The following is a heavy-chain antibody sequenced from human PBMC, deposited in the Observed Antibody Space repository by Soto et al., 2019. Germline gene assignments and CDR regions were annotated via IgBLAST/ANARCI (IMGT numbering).Heavy chain of an antibody. D-gene: IGHD5-12*01. Sequence: PGESLKISCKGSGYSFTSYWIGWVRQMPGKGLEWMGIIYPGDSDTRYSPSFQGQVTISADKSISTAYLQWSSLKASDTAMYHCARHIVDIVATIPYGMDVWGQGTTVTVSS. CDR1: GYSFTSYW. V-gene: IGHV5-51*01. J-gene: IGHJ6*02. CDR2: IYPGDSDT. CDR3: ARHIVDIVATIPYGMDV.